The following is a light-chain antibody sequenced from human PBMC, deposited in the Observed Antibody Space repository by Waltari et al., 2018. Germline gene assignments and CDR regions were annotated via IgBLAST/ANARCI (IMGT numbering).Light chain of an antibody. CDR2: AAS. J-gene: IGKJ4*01. CDR1: LDITGRW. CDR3: QQYDGSVVT. V-gene: IGKV3D-20*01. Sequence: GASLDITGRWSTGYNQKPGQGPRLLIYAASTRAPGVPDRVSGSGSGTDVTLTSSRLEPEDSAIYYCQQYDGSVVTFGGGTKVEIK.